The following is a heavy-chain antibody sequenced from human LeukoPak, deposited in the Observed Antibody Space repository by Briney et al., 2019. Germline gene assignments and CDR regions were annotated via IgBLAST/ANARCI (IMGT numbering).Heavy chain of an antibody. Sequence: SETLSLTCTVSGGSISSSSYYWSWIRQPPGKGLEWIGEINHSGSTNYNPSLKSRVTISVDTSKNQFSLKLSSVTAADTAVYYCARGAYYDFWSGYRLYYYGMDVWGQGTTVTVSS. CDR1: GGSISSSSYY. J-gene: IGHJ6*02. D-gene: IGHD3-3*01. V-gene: IGHV4-39*07. CDR2: INHSGST. CDR3: ARGAYYDFWSGYRLYYYGMDV.